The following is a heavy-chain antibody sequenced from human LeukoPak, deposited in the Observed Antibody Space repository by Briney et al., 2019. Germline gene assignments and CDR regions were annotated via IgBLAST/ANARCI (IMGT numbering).Heavy chain of an antibody. D-gene: IGHD1-26*01. J-gene: IGHJ6*03. Sequence: ASVKVSCKASGYTFTSYYMHWVRQAPGQGLEWMGIINPNGGSTSYAQKFQGRVTMTRDTSTSTVYMELSSLRSEDTAVYYCARDLALVRDGGSFDYYYYMDVWGKGTTVTVSS. CDR2: INPNGGST. CDR1: GYTFTSYY. CDR3: ARDLALVRDGGSFDYYYYMDV. V-gene: IGHV1-46*01.